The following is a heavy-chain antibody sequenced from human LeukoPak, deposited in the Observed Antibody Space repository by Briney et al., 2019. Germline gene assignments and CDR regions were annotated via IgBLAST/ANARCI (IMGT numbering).Heavy chain of an antibody. J-gene: IGHJ5*02. Sequence: GGSLRLSCAASGFTFSSYWMSWVRQAPGKGLEWVANIKQDGSEKYYVDSVKGRFTISRDNAKNSLYLQMNSLRAEDTAVYYCARSYCSSTSCYEPHRINWFDPWGQGTLVTVSP. CDR1: GFTFSSYW. V-gene: IGHV3-7*01. CDR3: ARSYCSSTSCYEPHRINWFDP. CDR2: IKQDGSEK. D-gene: IGHD2-2*01.